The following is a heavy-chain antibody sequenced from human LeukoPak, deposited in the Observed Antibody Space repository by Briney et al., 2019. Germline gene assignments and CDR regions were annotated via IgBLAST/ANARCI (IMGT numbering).Heavy chain of an antibody. J-gene: IGHJ4*02. V-gene: IGHV4-4*07. Sequence: SETLSLTCTVSGGSISSYYWSWIRQPAGKGLEWIGRIYTSGSTNYNPSLKSRVTMSVDTSKNQFSLKLSSVTAADTAVYYCAGGEATVTGPLYYFDYWGQGTLVTVSS. CDR1: GGSISSYY. D-gene: IGHD4-17*01. CDR2: IYTSGST. CDR3: AGGEATVTGPLYYFDY.